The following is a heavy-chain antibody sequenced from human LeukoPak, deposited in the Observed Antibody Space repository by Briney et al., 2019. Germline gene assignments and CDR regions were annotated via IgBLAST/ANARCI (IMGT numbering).Heavy chain of an antibody. CDR1: GFTFGISG. CDR2: MTCCSGAT. CDR3: YPRVVPAAIRNWFDP. Sequence: TAGGSLRLSCSASGFTFGISGMSWVRQAPGKGLEWVSSMTCCSGATYYADSVQGRFTISRDNAKNSLYLQMNSLRAEDTAVYYCYPRVVPAAIRNWFDPWGQGTLVTVSS. V-gene: IGHV3-21*01. D-gene: IGHD2-2*01. J-gene: IGHJ5*02.